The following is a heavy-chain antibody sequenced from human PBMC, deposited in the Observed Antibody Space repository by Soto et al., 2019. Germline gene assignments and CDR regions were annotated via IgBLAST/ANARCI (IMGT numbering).Heavy chain of an antibody. CDR2: IYYSGST. J-gene: IGHJ3*02. D-gene: IGHD3-22*01. CDR3: ARDRGSSYYYDSSGPDAFDI. V-gene: IGHV4-30-4*01. CDR1: GGSISSGDYY. Sequence: TSETLSLICTVSGGSISSGDYYWSWIRQPPGKGLEWIGYIYYSGSTYYNPSLKSRVTISVDTSKNQFSLKLSSVTAADTAVYYCARDRGSSYYYDSSGPDAFDIWGQGTMVTVSS.